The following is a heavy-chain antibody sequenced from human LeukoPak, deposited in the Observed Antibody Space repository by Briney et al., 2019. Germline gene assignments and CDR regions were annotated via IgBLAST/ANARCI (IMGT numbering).Heavy chain of an antibody. V-gene: IGHV3-66*02. D-gene: IGHD2-15*01. CDR1: GFTVSSNY. J-gene: IGHJ3*02. CDR2: IYGGAST. Sequence: GGSLRLSCAASGFTVSSNYMSWVRQAPGKGLEWVSVIYGGASTYYADSVKGRFTISRDNSKNTLYLQMNSLRAEDTAVYYCARDRPKDCSGGSCYSGYNAFDIWGQGTMVTVSS. CDR3: ARDRPKDCSGGSCYSGYNAFDI.